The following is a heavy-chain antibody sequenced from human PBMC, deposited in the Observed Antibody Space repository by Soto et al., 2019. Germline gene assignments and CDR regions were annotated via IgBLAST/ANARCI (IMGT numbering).Heavy chain of an antibody. V-gene: IGHV1-8*01. Sequence: ASVKVSCKTSGYTFTKFDVNWVRQAAGQGLEWMGWMSPNSENKGYAQKFQGRLSMTRNTSITTAYMELSSLTSEDTAVYYCARGFGSSGNTGGYNWFDVWGQGTLVTVSS. J-gene: IGHJ5*02. CDR3: ARGFGSSGNTGGYNWFDV. CDR2: MSPNSENK. D-gene: IGHD6-13*01. CDR1: GYTFTKFD.